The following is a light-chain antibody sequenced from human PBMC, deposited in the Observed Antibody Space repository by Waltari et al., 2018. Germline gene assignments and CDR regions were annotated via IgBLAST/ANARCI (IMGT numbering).Light chain of an antibody. CDR2: RNN. CDR3: ASWDDSLSVGV. J-gene: IGLJ3*02. Sequence: QSVLTQPPSASGTPGQRVTISCSGSLSTLGPHSLHWYQQFPGTAPKLLIQRNNQRPSGVPDRFSGSKSGTSASLAISGLRSEDEADYYCASWDDSLSVGVFGGGTKLTVL. V-gene: IGLV1-47*01. CDR1: LSTLGPHS.